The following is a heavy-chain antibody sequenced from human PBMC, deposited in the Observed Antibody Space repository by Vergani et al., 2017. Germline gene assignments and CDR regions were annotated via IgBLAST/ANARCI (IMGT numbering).Heavy chain of an antibody. CDR2: ISYDGSNK. V-gene: IGHV3-30-3*01. J-gene: IGHJ5*02. Sequence: VQLVESGGGVVQPGRSLRLSCAASGFTFSSYAMHWVRQAPGKGLEWVAVISYDGSNKYYADSVKGRFTISRDNSKNTLYLQMNSLRAEDTAVYYCARGWFDPWGQGTLVTVSS. CDR3: ARGWFDP. CDR1: GFTFSSYA.